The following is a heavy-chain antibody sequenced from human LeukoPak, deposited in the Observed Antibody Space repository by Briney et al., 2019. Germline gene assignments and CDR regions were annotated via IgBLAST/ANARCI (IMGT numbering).Heavy chain of an antibody. D-gene: IGHD6-13*01. CDR1: GGSFSGYY. J-gene: IGHJ4*02. V-gene: IGHV4-34*01. CDR3: ARVSWYGSKYYFDY. CDR2: INHSGST. Sequence: PSETLSLTCAVYGGSFSGYYWSWIRQPPGKGLEWIGEINHSGSTNYNPSLKSRVTISVDTSKNQFSLKLSSVTAADTAVYYCARVSWYGSKYYFDYWGQGTLVTVSS.